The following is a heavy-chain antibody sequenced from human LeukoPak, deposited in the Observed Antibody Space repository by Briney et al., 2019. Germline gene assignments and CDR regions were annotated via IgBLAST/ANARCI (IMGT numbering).Heavy chain of an antibody. V-gene: IGHV3-7*01. CDR1: GFNFNDYW. CDR2: TRQDGSEK. J-gene: IGHJ4*02. D-gene: IGHD6-13*01. CDR3: ARDLRAAAAGTLGDY. Sequence: QAGGSLRLSCVASGFNFNDYWMSWVRQAPGKGLEWVANTRQDGSEKHYVDSVKGRFTISRDNSKNTLYLQMNSLRAEDTAVYYCARDLRAAAAGTLGDYWGQGTLVTVSS.